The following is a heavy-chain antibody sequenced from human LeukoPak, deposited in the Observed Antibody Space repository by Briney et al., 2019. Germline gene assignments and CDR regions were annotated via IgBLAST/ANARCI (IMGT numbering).Heavy chain of an antibody. Sequence: QGLEWMGWMNPNSGYTGYAQKFQGRVTMTRNTSISTAYMELSSLRSEDTAVYYCARGTPDYWGQGTLVTVSS. V-gene: IGHV1-8*01. CDR2: MNPNSGYT. J-gene: IGHJ4*02. CDR3: ARGTPDY.